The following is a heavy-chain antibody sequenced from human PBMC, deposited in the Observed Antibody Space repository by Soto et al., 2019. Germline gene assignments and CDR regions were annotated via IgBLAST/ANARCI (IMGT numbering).Heavy chain of an antibody. V-gene: IGHV1-18*01. Sequence: ASVKVSCKASGYTFTSYGISWVRQAPGQGLEWMGWISAYNGNTNYAQKLQGRVTMTTDTSTSTAYMELRSLRSDDTAVYYCARDCALGGFIVVVPAAICVFDIWGQGTMVTGSS. CDR2: ISAYNGNT. CDR3: ARDCALGGFIVVVPAAICVFDI. J-gene: IGHJ3*02. CDR1: GYTFTSYG. D-gene: IGHD2-2*01.